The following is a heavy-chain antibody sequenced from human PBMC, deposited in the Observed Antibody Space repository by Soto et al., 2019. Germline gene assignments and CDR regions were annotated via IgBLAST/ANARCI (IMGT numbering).Heavy chain of an antibody. CDR2: IYYSGTT. J-gene: IGHJ4*02. CDR3: ARHGPTWVAQVLYFDY. D-gene: IGHD7-27*01. CDR1: GGSITSSHYY. Sequence: QLQLQESGPRLVKPSETLSLTCTVSGGSITSSHYYWGWIRQPPGKGLEWIWTIYYSGTTSYHPSLKSRVTISADTSKNQFSLRLSSVTAADTAVYYCARHGPTWVAQVLYFDYWGQGALVTVSS. V-gene: IGHV4-39*01.